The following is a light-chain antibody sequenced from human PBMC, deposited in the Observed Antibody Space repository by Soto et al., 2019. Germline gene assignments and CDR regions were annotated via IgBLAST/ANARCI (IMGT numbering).Light chain of an antibody. V-gene: IGKV1-39*01. CDR2: DAA. CDR3: QHYNSYSEA. CDR1: QNINTY. J-gene: IGKJ1*01. Sequence: DIQMTQSPYSLSAAVGDRVTIACRASQNINTYLNWYQQKPGKAPKLLIFDAASLQSGVPSRFSGGGSRTDFTLTITSLQPEDFATYYCQHYNSYSEAFGQGTKVDIK.